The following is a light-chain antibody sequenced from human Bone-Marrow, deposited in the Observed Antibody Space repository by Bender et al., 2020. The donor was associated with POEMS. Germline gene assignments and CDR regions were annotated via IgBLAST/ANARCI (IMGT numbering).Light chain of an antibody. J-gene: IGLJ3*02. CDR1: HSDVGGYDF. V-gene: IGLV2-14*01. Sequence: QSALTQPASVSGSPGQSITLSCTGTHSDVGGYDFVSWYQQHPGRAPKLIIHEVSKRPSGVSSRFSGSKSGSSASLAISGLQSEDAADYYCSTWDDRLNAWLFGGGTKLTVL. CDR3: STWDDRLNAWL. CDR2: EVS.